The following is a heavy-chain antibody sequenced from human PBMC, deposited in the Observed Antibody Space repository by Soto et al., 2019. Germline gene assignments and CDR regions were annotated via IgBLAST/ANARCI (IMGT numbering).Heavy chain of an antibody. D-gene: IGHD5-12*01. CDR3: AHRPRGYAYYFDY. J-gene: IGHJ4*01. CDR1: GFSLSTRGVA. V-gene: IGHV2-5*02. Sequence: QITLKESGPTLVKPTQTLTLTCTFSGFSLSTRGVAVGWFRQPPGKALEWLALIYWDEDKWYSPSLKSRLTITDGTSKNQLGLTMTNMDPVDTATYYCAHRPRGYAYYFDYRGHGTLVPVYS. CDR2: IYWDEDK.